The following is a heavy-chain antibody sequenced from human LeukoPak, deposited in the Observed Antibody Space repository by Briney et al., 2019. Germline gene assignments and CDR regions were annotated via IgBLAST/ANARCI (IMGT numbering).Heavy chain of an antibody. D-gene: IGHD3-22*01. J-gene: IGHJ3*02. CDR1: GGTFSSYA. CDR2: IIPILGIA. Sequence: GASVKVSCKASGGTFSSYAISWVRQAPGQGLEWMGRIIPILGIANYAQKFQGRVTITADKSTSTAYMELSSLRSEDTAVYYCARARSLTMIVEYAFDIWGQGTMVIVSS. CDR3: ARARSLTMIVEYAFDI. V-gene: IGHV1-69*04.